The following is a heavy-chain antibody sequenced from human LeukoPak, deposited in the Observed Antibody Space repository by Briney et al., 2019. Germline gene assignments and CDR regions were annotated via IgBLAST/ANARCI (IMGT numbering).Heavy chain of an antibody. Sequence: SETLSLTCTVSGGSISSYYWSWIRQPPGKGLEWIGYIYYSGSTNYNPSLKSRVTISVDTSRNQFSLKLSSVTAADTAVYYCARAGQGYCTSASCYLSLDYWGQGTLVTVSS. CDR3: ARAGQGYCTSASCYLSLDY. CDR1: GGSISSYY. CDR2: IYYSGST. J-gene: IGHJ4*02. V-gene: IGHV4-59*01. D-gene: IGHD2-2*01.